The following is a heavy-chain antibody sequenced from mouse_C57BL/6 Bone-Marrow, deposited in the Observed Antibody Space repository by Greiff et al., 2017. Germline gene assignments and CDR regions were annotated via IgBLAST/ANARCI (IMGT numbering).Heavy chain of an antibody. D-gene: IGHD1-1*01. CDR1: GFTFSSYG. CDR3: ARHFPYYYGSSYLFDY. CDR2: ISSGGSYT. J-gene: IGHJ2*01. V-gene: IGHV5-6*01. Sequence: EVKLVESGGDLVKPGGSLKLSCAASGFTFSSYGMSWVRQTPDKRLEWVATISSGGSYTYYPDSVKGRFTISRDNAENTLYLQMSSLKSEDTAMYYCARHFPYYYGSSYLFDYWGQGTTLTVSS.